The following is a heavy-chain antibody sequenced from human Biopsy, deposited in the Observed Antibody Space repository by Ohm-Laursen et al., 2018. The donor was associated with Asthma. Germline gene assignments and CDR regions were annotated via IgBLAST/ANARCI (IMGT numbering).Heavy chain of an antibody. CDR2: IIPIFGPT. Sequence: SSVKVSCKVSGGTFRNFAISWVRQAPGQGLEWMGRIIPIFGPTNYAQKFQGRVTISADDSTSTAYMELSSLSSEDTALYYCARGPEYVRSSGALDYWGQGTLVTVSS. D-gene: IGHD2-2*01. V-gene: IGHV1-69*15. CDR1: GGTFRNFA. CDR3: ARGPEYVRSSGALDY. J-gene: IGHJ4*02.